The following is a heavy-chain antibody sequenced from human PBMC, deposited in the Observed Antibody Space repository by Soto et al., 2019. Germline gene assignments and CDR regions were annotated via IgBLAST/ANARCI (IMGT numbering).Heavy chain of an antibody. D-gene: IGHD3-10*01. CDR2: INPNSGGT. Sequence: ASVKVSCKASGYTFTGYYMHWVRQAHGQGLEWMGWINPNSGGTNYAQKFQGWVTMTRDTSISTAYMELSRLRSDDTAVYYCARATNMVRGPGGSPYGMDFWGQGTTVTVSS. J-gene: IGHJ6*02. CDR3: ARATNMVRGPGGSPYGMDF. CDR1: GYTFTGYY. V-gene: IGHV1-2*04.